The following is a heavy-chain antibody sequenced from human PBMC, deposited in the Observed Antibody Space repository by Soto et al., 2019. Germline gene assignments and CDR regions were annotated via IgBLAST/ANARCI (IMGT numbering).Heavy chain of an antibody. CDR3: ARGLVSRRFQH. D-gene: IGHD3-16*02. J-gene: IGHJ1*01. V-gene: IGHV4-34*01. Sequence: PSETLSLTCAVYGGSFSGYYWSWIRQPPGKGLEWIGEINHSGSTNYNPSLKSRVTISVDTSKNQFSLKLSSVTAADTAVDYCARGLVSRRFQHWGQGTLVTVSS. CDR2: INHSGST. CDR1: GGSFSGYY.